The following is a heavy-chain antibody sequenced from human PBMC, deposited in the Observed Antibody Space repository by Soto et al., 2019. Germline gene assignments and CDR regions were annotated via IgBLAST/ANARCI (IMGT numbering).Heavy chain of an antibody. CDR3: AKDSITMVRGVIGGMDV. D-gene: IGHD3-10*01. Sequence: GGSLRLSCAASGFTFSSYGMHWVRQAPGKGLEWVAVISYDGSNKYYADSVKGRFTISRDNSKNTLYLQMNSLRAEDTAVYYCAKDSITMVRGVIGGMDVWGQGTTVTVSS. J-gene: IGHJ6*02. CDR1: GFTFSSYG. CDR2: ISYDGSNK. V-gene: IGHV3-30*18.